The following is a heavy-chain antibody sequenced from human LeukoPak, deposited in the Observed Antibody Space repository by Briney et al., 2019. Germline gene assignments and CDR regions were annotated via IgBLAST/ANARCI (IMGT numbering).Heavy chain of an antibody. CDR2: ISGSGGST. CDR1: GFTFSSYA. D-gene: IGHD2-15*01. J-gene: IGHJ3*02. Sequence: GGSLRLSCAASGFTFSSYAMSWVRQAPGKGLEWVSAISGSGGSTYYADSVKGRLTISRDNSKNTLYLKMNSLRAEDTAVYYCAKDFGAYCSGGSCYVPYAFDIWGQGTMVTVSS. V-gene: IGHV3-23*01. CDR3: AKDFGAYCSGGSCYVPYAFDI.